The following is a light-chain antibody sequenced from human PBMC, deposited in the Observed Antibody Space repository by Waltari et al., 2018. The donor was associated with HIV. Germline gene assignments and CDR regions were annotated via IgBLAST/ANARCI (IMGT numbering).Light chain of an antibody. J-gene: IGLJ2*01. CDR1: ALPKQY. V-gene: IGLV3-25*03. Sequence: YELTQAPSVSVSPGQTARITCSGDALPKQYAYWYQQKPGQAPMLVIYKDSERPAGNAERFSGASSERTVTLTISGVQAEDEADYYCQSADSSGTVVFGGGTKLTVL. CDR2: KDS. CDR3: QSADSSGTVV.